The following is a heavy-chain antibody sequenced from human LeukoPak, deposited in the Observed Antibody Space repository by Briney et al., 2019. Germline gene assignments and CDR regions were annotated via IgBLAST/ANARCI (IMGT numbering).Heavy chain of an antibody. CDR1: GFNFKYVW. CDR2: IRTKIEGETR. Sequence: GGSLRLSCAASGFNFKYVWMNWVRQVPGKGLEWVGRIRTKIEGETRDYPAPVKGRFIISRDDSKTTLYLQMNGLKTEDSAVYYCTTERNWELLRPYGLDIWGQGTTVTVSS. D-gene: IGHD1-26*01. CDR3: TTERNWELLRPYGLDI. J-gene: IGHJ6*02. V-gene: IGHV3-15*01.